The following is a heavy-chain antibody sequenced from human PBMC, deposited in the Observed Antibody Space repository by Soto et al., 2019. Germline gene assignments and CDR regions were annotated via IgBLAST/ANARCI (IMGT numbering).Heavy chain of an antibody. D-gene: IGHD3-10*01. J-gene: IGHJ4*02. Sequence: EVQLVESGGGLLKPGQSLRLSCVTSGFTFGDYPMSWFRLAPGKGLEWVGFIKSKAYGGTTEYAPSVKGRFTISRDDSKSIVYLQMNSLKAEDTAVYYCTREFSGSGGWGQGTLVTVSS. CDR1: GFTFGDYP. V-gene: IGHV3-49*05. CDR2: IKSKAYGGTT. CDR3: TREFSGSGG.